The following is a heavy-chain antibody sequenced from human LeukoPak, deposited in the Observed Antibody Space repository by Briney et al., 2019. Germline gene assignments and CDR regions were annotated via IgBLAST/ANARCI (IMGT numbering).Heavy chain of an antibody. CDR2: IKQDGSEK. Sequence: GGSLRLSCVVSGFHFGDVWMSWVRQAPGKGLERVANIKQDGSEKYYVDSVKGRFTISRDSSLYLQMDRLRAEDTAVYYCAKEIGWSGYRPCYFDSWGQGTLVTVSS. CDR3: AKEIGWSGYRPCYFDS. V-gene: IGHV3-7*03. J-gene: IGHJ4*02. CDR1: GFHFGDVW. D-gene: IGHD3-3*01.